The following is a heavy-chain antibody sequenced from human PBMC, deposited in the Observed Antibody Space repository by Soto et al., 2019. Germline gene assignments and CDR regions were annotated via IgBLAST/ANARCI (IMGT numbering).Heavy chain of an antibody. CDR2: ISSLGDST. CDR1: GFMFNSYA. J-gene: IGHJ2*01. Sequence: EVQLVESGGGLVQPGGSLRLSCAASGFMFNSYAMHWVRQAPGKGLEYVSAISSLGDSTFYANSVKDRVTISRDNSKNTLYLQMGSLRVEDMAVYYCARRTAGWYFDLWGRGTLVTVSS. V-gene: IGHV3-64*01. D-gene: IGHD2-21*02. CDR3: ARRTAGWYFDL.